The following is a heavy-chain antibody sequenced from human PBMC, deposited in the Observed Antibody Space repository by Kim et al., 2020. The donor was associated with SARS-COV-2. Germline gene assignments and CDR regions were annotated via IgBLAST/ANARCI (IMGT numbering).Heavy chain of an antibody. CDR2: INHSGAT. V-gene: IGHV4-34*01. CDR3: ARGRAGVVPSPIMGLGPYYDYYALDV. D-gene: IGHD3-3*01. J-gene: IGHJ6*02. Sequence: SETLSLTCAVYVGSFSGYHWTWIRQSPGKGLEWIGEINHSGATNYNPSLNSRVALSVDTSKNQFSLKVKSVTAADTAIYFCARGRAGVVPSPIMGLGPYYDYYALDVWGQGTTVSVSS. CDR1: VGSFSGYH.